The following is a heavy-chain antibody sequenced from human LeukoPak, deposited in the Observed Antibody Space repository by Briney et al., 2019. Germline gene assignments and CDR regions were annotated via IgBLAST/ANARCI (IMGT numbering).Heavy chain of an antibody. V-gene: IGHV3-20*04. CDR3: ARGGGYYDFWSGYSFFDY. CDR1: GFTFDDYG. D-gene: IGHD3-3*01. Sequence: PGGSLRLSCAASGFTFDDYGMSWVRQAPGKGLEWVSGINWNGGSTGYADSVKGRFTISRDNAKNSLYLQMNSLRAEDTALYYCARGGGYYDFWSGYSFFDYWGQGTLVTVSS. CDR2: INWNGGST. J-gene: IGHJ4*02.